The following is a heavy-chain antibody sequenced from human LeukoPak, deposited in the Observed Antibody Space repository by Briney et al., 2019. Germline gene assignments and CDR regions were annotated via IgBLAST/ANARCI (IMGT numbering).Heavy chain of an antibody. CDR3: ARGNYYYYYMDV. CDR2: IYSGGST. CDR1: GFTVSSNY. V-gene: IGHV3-53*03. Sequence: HSGGSLRLSCAASGFTVSSNYMSWVRQAPGKGLEWVSVIYSGGSTYYADSVEGRFTISRDNSKNSLYLQMNSLRTEDTALYYCARGNYYYYYMDVWGKGTTVTVSS. J-gene: IGHJ6*03.